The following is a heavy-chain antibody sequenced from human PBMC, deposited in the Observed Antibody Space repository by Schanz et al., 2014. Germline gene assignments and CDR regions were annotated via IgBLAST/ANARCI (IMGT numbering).Heavy chain of an antibody. V-gene: IGHV3-23*01. D-gene: IGHD3-9*01. CDR2: LSEGGGGT. CDR1: GFTLSNYA. J-gene: IGHJ5*02. Sequence: EVHLLDSGGGLVQPGGSLRLSCAASGFTLSNYAMSWVRQAPGKGLEWVSALSEGGGGTHYADSVRGRFTISSDSSKNTLYLQMSSLRADDTAVYYCAKAADWPVTRFDPWGQGTLVTVSS. CDR3: AKAADWPVTRFDP.